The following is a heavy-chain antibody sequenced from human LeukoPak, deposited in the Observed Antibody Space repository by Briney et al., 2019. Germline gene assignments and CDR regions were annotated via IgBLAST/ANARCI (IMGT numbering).Heavy chain of an antibody. D-gene: IGHD4-17*01. J-gene: IGHJ3*02. Sequence: GGSLRLSCAASGFTFDDYAMHWVRQAPGKGLEWVSGISWNSGSIGYADSVKGRFTISRDNAKNSLYLQMNSLRAEDTALYYCAKAYGAYFLGDAFDIWGQGTMVTVSS. CDR2: ISWNSGSI. CDR1: GFTFDDYA. V-gene: IGHV3-9*01. CDR3: AKAYGAYFLGDAFDI.